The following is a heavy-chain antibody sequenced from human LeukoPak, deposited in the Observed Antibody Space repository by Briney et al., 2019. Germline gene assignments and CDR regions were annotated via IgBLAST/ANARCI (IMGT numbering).Heavy chain of an antibody. CDR2: ISVSGAT. CDR3: AKDLNWGGR. CDR1: GFTFSTSA. J-gene: IGHJ4*02. V-gene: IGHV3-23*01. Sequence: QPGGSLRLSCAASGFTFSTSAMTWVRQAPGKGLEWVSGISVSGATDYADSVKGRFTISRDNSKNTLYLQINSLRAEDTAIYFCAKDLNWGGRWGQGTLVTVSS. D-gene: IGHD7-27*01.